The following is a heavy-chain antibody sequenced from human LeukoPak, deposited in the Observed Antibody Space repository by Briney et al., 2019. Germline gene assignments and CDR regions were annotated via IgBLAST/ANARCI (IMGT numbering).Heavy chain of an antibody. Sequence: ASVKVSCKASGYTFTSYYMHWVRQAPGEGLELMGIINPSGGSTSYAQKFQGRVTMTRDTSTSTVYMELSSLRSEDTAVYYCARGGTYYYDSSGYLYYFDYWGQGTLVTVSS. CDR1: GYTFTSYY. CDR3: ARGGTYYYDSSGYLYYFDY. V-gene: IGHV1-46*01. D-gene: IGHD3-22*01. CDR2: INPSGGST. J-gene: IGHJ4*02.